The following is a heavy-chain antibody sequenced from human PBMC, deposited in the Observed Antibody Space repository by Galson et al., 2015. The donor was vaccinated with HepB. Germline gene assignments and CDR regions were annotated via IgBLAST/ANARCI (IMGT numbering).Heavy chain of an antibody. CDR1: GGSISNYC. Sequence: ETLSLTCTVSGGSISNYCWSWIRQPPGKGLEWIGYICCSGSTNYNPSLKSRVIISVDTSKNQFFLNLSSVTAADTAVYYCAREDATTRAYNWFDPWGQGTLVTVSS. CDR2: ICCSGST. D-gene: IGHD1-1*01. V-gene: IGHV4-59*01. J-gene: IGHJ5*02. CDR3: AREDATTRAYNWFDP.